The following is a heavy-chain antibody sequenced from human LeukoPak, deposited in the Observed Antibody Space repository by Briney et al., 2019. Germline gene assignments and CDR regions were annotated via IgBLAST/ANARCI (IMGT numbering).Heavy chain of an antibody. J-gene: IGHJ4*02. CDR2: INKDGSST. Sequence: GGSLRLSCAASGFTFSSYWMHWVRQVPGKGLEWVSRINKDGSSTSHADSVRGRFTISRDNAKNTLYLQMNSLRAEDTAVYYCARDTHYGDFPGYWGQGTLVTVSS. V-gene: IGHV3-74*01. D-gene: IGHD4-17*01. CDR1: GFTFSSYW. CDR3: ARDTHYGDFPGY.